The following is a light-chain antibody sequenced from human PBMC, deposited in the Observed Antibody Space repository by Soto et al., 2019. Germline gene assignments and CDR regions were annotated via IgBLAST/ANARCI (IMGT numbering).Light chain of an antibody. Sequence: QSALTQPASVSGSPGQSITISCNGTSSDVGSYNLVSWYQQHPGKAPKVMIYEGSKRPSGVSNRFSGSKSGNTASLTISGLQAEDEADYYCCSYAGSSTVVFGGGTKLTVL. J-gene: IGLJ2*01. CDR2: EGS. V-gene: IGLV2-23*01. CDR3: CSYAGSSTVV. CDR1: SSDVGSYNL.